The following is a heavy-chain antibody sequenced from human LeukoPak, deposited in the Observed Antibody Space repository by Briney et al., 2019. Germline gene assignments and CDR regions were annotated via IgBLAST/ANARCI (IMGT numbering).Heavy chain of an antibody. Sequence: PSETLSLTCAVYGGSFSGYYWSWIRQPPGKGLEWIGEINHSGSTNYNPPLKSRVTISVDTSKNQFSLKLSSVTAADTAVYYCARAHPQYSSSWWERYSRYFDYWGQGTLVTVSS. CDR2: INHSGST. CDR1: GGSFSGYY. J-gene: IGHJ4*02. V-gene: IGHV4-34*01. CDR3: ARAHPQYSSSWWERYSRYFDY. D-gene: IGHD6-13*01.